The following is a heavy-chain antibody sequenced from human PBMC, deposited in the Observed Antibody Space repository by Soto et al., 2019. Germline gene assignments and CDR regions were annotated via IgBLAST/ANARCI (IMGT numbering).Heavy chain of an antibody. Sequence: QVQLQQWGAGLLKPSETLSLTCAVYGGFVSSGSYYWSWIRQPPGKGLEWIGEMSHSGGTHFNPSIKVRVTMSVDTSKNQFSLKMSSVTAADTALYYCARVEWGTATTVVDAFDIWGPGTMVTVSS. CDR2: MSHSGGT. CDR1: GGFVSSGSYY. J-gene: IGHJ3*02. D-gene: IGHD1-1*01. V-gene: IGHV4-34*01. CDR3: ARVEWGTATTVVDAFDI.